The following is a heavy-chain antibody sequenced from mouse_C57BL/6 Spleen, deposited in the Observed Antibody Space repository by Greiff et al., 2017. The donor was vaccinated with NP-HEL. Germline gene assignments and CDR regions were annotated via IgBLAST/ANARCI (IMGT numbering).Heavy chain of an antibody. J-gene: IGHJ4*01. CDR2: ISSGSSTI. Sequence: EVKVVESGGGLVKPGGSLKLSCAASGFTFSDYGMHWVRQAPEKGLEWVAYISSGSSTIYYADTVKGRFTISRDNAKNTLFLQMTSLRSEDTAMYYCARGVDYYAMDYWGQGTSVTVSS. CDR3: ARGVDYYAMDY. D-gene: IGHD1-1*02. V-gene: IGHV5-17*01. CDR1: GFTFSDYG.